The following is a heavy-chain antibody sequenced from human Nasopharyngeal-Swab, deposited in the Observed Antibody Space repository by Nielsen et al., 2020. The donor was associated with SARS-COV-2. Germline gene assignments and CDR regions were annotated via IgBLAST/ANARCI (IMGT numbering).Heavy chain of an antibody. CDR1: GYTFTGYY. V-gene: IGHV1-2*06. CDR3: ASARIPVPDAFDI. D-gene: IGHD2-15*01. J-gene: IGHJ3*02. CDR2: INPNSGGT. Sequence: ASVKVSCKASGYTFTGYYMHWVRQAPGQGLEWMGRINPNSGGTNYAQKFQGRVTMTRDTSISTAYMELSRLRSDDTAVYYCASARIPVPDAFDIWGQGTMVTVSS.